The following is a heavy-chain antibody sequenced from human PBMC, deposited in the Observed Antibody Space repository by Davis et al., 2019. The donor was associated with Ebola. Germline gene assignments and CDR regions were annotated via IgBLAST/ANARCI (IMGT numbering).Heavy chain of an antibody. D-gene: IGHD6-13*01. J-gene: IGHJ4*02. CDR3: ARGPSTGNSFSY. CDR2: IKQDGSEK. V-gene: IGHV3-7*01. CDR1: GFSFSSYW. Sequence: RGSLRLSCAASGFSFSSYWMSWVRQAPGKGLEWVANIKQDGSEKYYVDSVEGRFTISRDNAKNSLYLQMNSLRAEDTAVYYCARGPSTGNSFSYWGQGTLVTVSS.